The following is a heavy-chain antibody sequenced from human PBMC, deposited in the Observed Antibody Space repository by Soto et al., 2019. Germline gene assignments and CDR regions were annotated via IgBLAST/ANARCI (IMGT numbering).Heavy chain of an antibody. CDR3: ARDYSSYGPFDY. J-gene: IGHJ4*02. D-gene: IGHD5-18*01. Sequence: GGSLRLSRSTPGFTFRSYSINWGRQAPGKGLERVSYISSSSNNIYYADTVKGRFTISRDKAKNLLYLQMNSLRAEDTAVYYCARDYSSYGPFDYWGQGTLVTVSS. CDR1: GFTFRSYS. V-gene: IGHV3-48*01. CDR2: ISSSSNNI.